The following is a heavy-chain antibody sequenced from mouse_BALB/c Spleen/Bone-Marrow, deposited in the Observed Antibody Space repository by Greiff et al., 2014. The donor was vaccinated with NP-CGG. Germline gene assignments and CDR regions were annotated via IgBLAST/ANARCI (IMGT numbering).Heavy chain of an antibody. Sequence: VPLKESGPELVKPGASVKMSCKASGYTFTSYVMHWGEQKPGQGLEWIGYINPYNDGTKYNEKFKGKATLTSDKSSSTAYMELSSLTSEDSAVYYCARGKTYAMDYWGQGTSVTVSS. J-gene: IGHJ4*01. CDR3: ARGKTYAMDY. CDR2: INPYNDGT. CDR1: GYTFTSYV. V-gene: IGHV1-14*01. D-gene: IGHD2-1*01.